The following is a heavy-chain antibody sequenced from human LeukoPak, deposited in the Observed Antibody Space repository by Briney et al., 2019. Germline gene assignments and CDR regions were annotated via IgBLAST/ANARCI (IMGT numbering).Heavy chain of an antibody. D-gene: IGHD6-19*01. CDR1: GYTFTSYG. Sequence: ASVKVSCKASGYTFTSYGISWVRQAPGQGLEWMGWISAYNGNTNYAQKLQGRVSMTTGTSTSTAYMELRSLRSDDTAVYYCARDYIEQWLVPRYFDYWGQGTLVTVSS. V-gene: IGHV1-18*01. J-gene: IGHJ4*02. CDR3: ARDYIEQWLVPRYFDY. CDR2: ISAYNGNT.